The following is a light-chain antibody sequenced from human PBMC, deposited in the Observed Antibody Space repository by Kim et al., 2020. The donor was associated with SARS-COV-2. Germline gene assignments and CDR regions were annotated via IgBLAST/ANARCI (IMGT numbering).Light chain of an antibody. CDR3: QTWGTGIRV. Sequence: ASVKLTCTLSSGHSTYAIAWHQQQPEKGPRYLMKLNSDGSHNKGGGIPDRFSGSSSGAERYLIISSLQSEDEADYYCQTWGTGIRVFGGGTQLTVL. CDR2: LNSDGSH. CDR1: SGHSTYA. V-gene: IGLV4-69*01. J-gene: IGLJ2*01.